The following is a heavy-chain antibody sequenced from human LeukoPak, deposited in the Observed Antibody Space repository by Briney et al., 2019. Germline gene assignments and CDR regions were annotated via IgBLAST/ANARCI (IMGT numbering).Heavy chain of an antibody. CDR2: IKQDGSEK. CDR3: ARAYSGSYCGPFDR. V-gene: IGHV3-7*01. Sequence: GGSLRLSCAASGSTFSSYGMHWVRQAPGKGLEWVASIKQDGSEKYYVDSVKGRLSISRDNAKNSLYLQMSSLRDKDTAVYYCARAYSGSYCGPFDRWGQGTLVTVSS. CDR1: GSTFSSYG. D-gene: IGHD1-26*01. J-gene: IGHJ4*02.